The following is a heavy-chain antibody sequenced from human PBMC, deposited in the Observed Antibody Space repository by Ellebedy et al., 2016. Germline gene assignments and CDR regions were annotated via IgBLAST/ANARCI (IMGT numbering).Heavy chain of an antibody. J-gene: IGHJ4*02. D-gene: IGHD6-19*01. CDR3: ARGPAVANFDY. Sequence: SETLSLXXTVSGGSISSYYWSWIRQPPGKGLEWVGYIYYSGSTAYNPSLKSRVTISVDTSQNQFSLKLSSVSAADTAVYYCARGPAVANFDYWGQGTLVTVSS. CDR1: GGSISSYY. CDR2: IYYSGST. V-gene: IGHV4-59*01.